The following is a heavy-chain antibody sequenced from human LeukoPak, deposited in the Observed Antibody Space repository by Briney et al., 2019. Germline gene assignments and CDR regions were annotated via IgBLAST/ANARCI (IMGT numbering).Heavy chain of an antibody. CDR2: ISAYNGNT. D-gene: IGHD2-15*01. CDR3: ARAFTYCSGGSCYCGWFDP. J-gene: IGHJ5*02. CDR1: GYTFTSYG. Sequence: ASVRVSCKASGYTFTSYGISWVRQAPGQGLEWMGWISAYNGNTNYAQKLQGRVTMITDTSTSTAYMELRSLRSDDTAVYYCARAFTYCSGGSCYCGWFDPWGQGTLVTVSS. V-gene: IGHV1-18*01.